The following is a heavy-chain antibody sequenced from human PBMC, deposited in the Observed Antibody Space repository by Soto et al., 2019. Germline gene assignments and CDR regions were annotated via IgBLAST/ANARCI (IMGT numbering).Heavy chain of an antibody. CDR2: IYPAASDA. V-gene: IGHV5-51*01. J-gene: IGHJ6*02. CDR1: GYSFSNYW. CDR3: ARHRVTTSRWSVGYYYGMDV. D-gene: IGHD4-4*01. Sequence: HGESLKISCKGSGYSFSNYWIAWLRQMPGKGLEWMGIIYPAASDARYSPSFQGQVTISVDNSISTAYLQWSSLKASDTAMYYCARHRVTTSRWSVGYYYGMDVWGQGTTVTVSS.